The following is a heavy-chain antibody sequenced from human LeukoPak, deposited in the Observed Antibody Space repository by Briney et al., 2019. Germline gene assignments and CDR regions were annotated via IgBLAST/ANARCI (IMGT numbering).Heavy chain of an antibody. Sequence: ASVKVSCKASGYTFTSYAMNWVRQAPGQGLEWMGWINTNTGNPTYAQGFTGRFVFSLDTSVSTAYLQISSLKAEDTAVHYCARAGDTYYDFWSGYPMPPDYWGQGTLVTVSS. CDR1: GYTFTSYA. D-gene: IGHD3-3*01. CDR3: ARAGDTYYDFWSGYPMPPDY. J-gene: IGHJ4*02. CDR2: INTNTGNP. V-gene: IGHV7-4-1*02.